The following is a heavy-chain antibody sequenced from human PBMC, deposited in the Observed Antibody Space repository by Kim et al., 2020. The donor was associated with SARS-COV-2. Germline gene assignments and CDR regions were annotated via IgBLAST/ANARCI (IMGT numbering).Heavy chain of an antibody. D-gene: IGHD2-15*01. CDR1: GYSFTSYW. V-gene: IGHV5-51*01. CDR3: ARLTGYCSGGSCHYLYYYYGMDV. Sequence: GESLKISCKGSGYSFTSYWIGWVRQMPGKGLEWMGIIYPGDSDTRYSPSFQGQVTISADKSISTAYLQWSSLKASDTAMYYCARLTGYCSGGSCHYLYYYYGMDVWGQGTTVTVSS. CDR2: IYPGDSDT. J-gene: IGHJ6*02.